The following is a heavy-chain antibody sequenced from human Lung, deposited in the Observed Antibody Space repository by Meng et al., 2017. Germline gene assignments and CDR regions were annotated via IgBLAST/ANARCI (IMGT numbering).Heavy chain of an antibody. CDR3: ARGPTTMAHDFDY. D-gene: IGHD4-11*01. J-gene: IGHJ4*02. Sequence: QGQLQQWGAGRLKPSETLSLTCVVLGGSFSDYYWSWIRQPPGKGLEWIGEINHSGSTNYNPSLESRATISVDTSQNNLSLKLSSVTAADSAVYYCARGPTTMAHDFDYWGQGTLVTVSS. CDR2: INHSGST. CDR1: GGSFSDYY. V-gene: IGHV4-34*01.